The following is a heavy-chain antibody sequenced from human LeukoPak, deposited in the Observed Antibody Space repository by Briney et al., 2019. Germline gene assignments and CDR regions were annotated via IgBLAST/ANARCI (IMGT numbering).Heavy chain of an antibody. CDR3: ARDDVRGFS. CDR2: LYSSGHT. V-gene: IGHV4-39*02. Sequence: SETLSLTCTVSGGSISSSSFYWGWVRQPPGKGLEWIGSLYSSGHTYYNPSLKSRVTISVDTSKNQFSLKLSSVTAADTAVYYCARDDVRGFSWGQGTLVTVSS. CDR1: GGSISSSSFY. J-gene: IGHJ5*02.